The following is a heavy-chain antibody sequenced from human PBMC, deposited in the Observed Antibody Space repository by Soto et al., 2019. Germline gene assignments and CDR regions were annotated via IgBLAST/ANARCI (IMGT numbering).Heavy chain of an antibody. CDR2: ISVSVGST. CDR3: AKDLLIAAHPGWLLATPTGREV. J-gene: IGHJ6*04. Sequence: GGSLRLSCAASGFTFSSYAVSWVRQDPGKGLEWVSAISVSVGSTYYADSVKGRFTISRDNSKNTLYLQMNSLRAEDTAVYYCAKDLLIAAHPGWLLATPTGREVWGNGKTVIVSP. D-gene: IGHD6-6*01. V-gene: IGHV3-23*01. CDR1: GFTFSSYA.